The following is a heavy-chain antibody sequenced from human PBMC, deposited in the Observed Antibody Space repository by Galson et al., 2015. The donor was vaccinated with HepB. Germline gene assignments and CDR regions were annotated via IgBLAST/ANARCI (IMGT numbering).Heavy chain of an antibody. CDR2: IYYSGST. V-gene: IGHV4-39*01. CDR3: ARPKPSRIVGAIGTKNWYFDL. J-gene: IGHJ2*01. CDR1: GGSISSSSYY. Sequence: ETLSLTCTVSGGSISSSSYYWGWIRQPPGKGLEWIGSIYYSGSTYYNPSLKSRVTISVDTSKNQFSLKLSSVTAADTAVYYCARPKPSRIVGAIGTKNWYFDLWGRGTLVTVSS. D-gene: IGHD1-26*01.